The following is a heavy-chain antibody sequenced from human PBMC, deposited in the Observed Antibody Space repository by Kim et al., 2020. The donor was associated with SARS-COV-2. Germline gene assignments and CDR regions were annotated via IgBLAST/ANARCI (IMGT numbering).Heavy chain of an antibody. D-gene: IGHD3-3*01. J-gene: IGHJ4*02. CDR3: ARGDFWSGYYLRSFDY. Sequence: GGSLRLSCAASGFTFSSYSMNWFRQAPGKGLEWVSYISSSSSTIYYADSVKGRFTISRDNAKNSLYLQMNSLRDEDTAVYYCARGDFWSGYYLRSFDYWGQGTLVTVSS. CDR1: GFTFSSYS. CDR2: ISSSSSTI. V-gene: IGHV3-48*02.